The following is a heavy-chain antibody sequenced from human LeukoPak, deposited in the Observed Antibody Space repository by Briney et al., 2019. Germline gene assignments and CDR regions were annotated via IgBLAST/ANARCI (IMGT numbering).Heavy chain of an antibody. CDR3: ARRAGDYSHPYDY. D-gene: IGHD3-22*01. V-gene: IGHV3-53*01. CDR2: IYSGGDT. J-gene: IGHJ4*02. Sequence: GGSLRLSCVASGFTFTTYGMSWVRQAPGKGLEWVSFIYSGGDTYYADPVKGRFTISRDNSKNTFHLQMNSLRAEDTAVYYCARRAGDYSHPYDYWGQGTLVTVSS. CDR1: GFTFTTYG.